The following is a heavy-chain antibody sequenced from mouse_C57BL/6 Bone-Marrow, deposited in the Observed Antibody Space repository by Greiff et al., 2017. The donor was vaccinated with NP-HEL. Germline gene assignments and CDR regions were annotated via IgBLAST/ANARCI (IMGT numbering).Heavy chain of an antibody. CDR1: GFTFSSYG. Sequence: EVKLVESGGDLVKPGGSLKLSCAASGFTFSSYGMSWVRQTPDKRLAWVATISSGGSYNYYPDSVKGRFTISRDNAKNTLYLQMSSLKSEDTAMYYCASYSNAWFAYWGQGTLVTVSA. D-gene: IGHD2-5*01. V-gene: IGHV5-6*01. CDR3: ASYSNAWFAY. J-gene: IGHJ3*01. CDR2: ISSGGSYN.